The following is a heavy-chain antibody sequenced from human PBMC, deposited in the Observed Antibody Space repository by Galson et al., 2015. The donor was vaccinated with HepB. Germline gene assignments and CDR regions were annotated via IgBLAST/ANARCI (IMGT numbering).Heavy chain of an antibody. CDR2: INPVLGNT. CDR1: GYTFTNYA. V-gene: IGHV1-69*10. D-gene: IGHD2-2*01. CDR3: AMGREAKVGYFDF. Sequence: SVKVSCKASGYTFTNYAISWVRQAPGQGLEWMGGINPVLGNTNYAQKFHGRVTMTADTSTDTAYMELSSLRSDDTAVYYCAMGREAKVGYFDFCVRGTVVTVSS. J-gene: IGHJ4*02.